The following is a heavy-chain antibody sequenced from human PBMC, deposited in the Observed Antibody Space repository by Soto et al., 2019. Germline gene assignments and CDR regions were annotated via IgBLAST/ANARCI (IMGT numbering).Heavy chain of an antibody. J-gene: IGHJ4*02. V-gene: IGHV4-39*01. CDR3: ASLEWFGELSNY. CDR2: IYYSGST. Sequence: SETLSLTCTFSCGSISSSSYYWGWIRQPPGKGLEWIGSIYYSGSTYYNPSLKSRVTISVDTSKNQFSLKLSSVTAADTAVYYCASLEWFGELSNYWGQGTLVTVSS. CDR1: CGSISSSSYY. D-gene: IGHD3-10*01.